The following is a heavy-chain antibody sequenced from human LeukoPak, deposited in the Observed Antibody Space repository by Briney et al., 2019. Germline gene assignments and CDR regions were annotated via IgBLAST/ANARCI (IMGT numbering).Heavy chain of an antibody. V-gene: IGHV4-34*01. Sequence: PSETLSLTCAVYGGSFSGYYWSWIRQPPGKGLEWIGEIDHSGSTNYNPSPKSRVTISVDTSKNQFSLKLSSVTAADTAVYYCARLLVFWSGPDYWGQGTLVTVSS. J-gene: IGHJ4*02. CDR2: IDHSGST. CDR3: ARLLVFWSGPDY. D-gene: IGHD3-3*01. CDR1: GGSFSGYY.